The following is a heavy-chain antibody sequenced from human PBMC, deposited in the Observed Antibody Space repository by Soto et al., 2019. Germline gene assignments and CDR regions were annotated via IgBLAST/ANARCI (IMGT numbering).Heavy chain of an antibody. J-gene: IGHJ5*02. Sequence: EVQLLESGGDVVRPGGPLRLSCAAAGFTFSSYAMGWVRQAPGKGLEWVAGVSRAGTYTFYADSVRGRLSISRDNAGVTLGLFMIAPRGAGTVVYFHVKSAVTEDVGESWGQGTLVSVSS. V-gene: IGHV3-23*01. CDR2: VSRAGTYT. CDR1: GFTFSSYA. CDR3: VKSAVTEDVGES. D-gene: IGHD2-21*02.